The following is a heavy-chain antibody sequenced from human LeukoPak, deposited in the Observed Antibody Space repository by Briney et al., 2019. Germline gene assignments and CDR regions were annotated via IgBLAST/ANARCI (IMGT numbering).Heavy chain of an antibody. Sequence: HPGGSLRLSWAASGFTFSGSAIHWVRQASGKGLEWVGRIRSKANSYATAYAASVKGRFTISRDDSKSTAYLQMNSLKTEDTAVYYCTSRGYGSGSYYNCGYWGQGTLVTVSS. J-gene: IGHJ4*02. V-gene: IGHV3-73*01. CDR1: GFTFSGSA. CDR3: TSRGYGSGSYYNCGY. CDR2: IRSKANSYAT. D-gene: IGHD3-10*01.